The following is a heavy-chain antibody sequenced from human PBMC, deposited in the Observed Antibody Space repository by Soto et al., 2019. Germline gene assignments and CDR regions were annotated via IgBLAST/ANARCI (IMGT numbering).Heavy chain of an antibody. CDR1: GFTFSSYE. CDR2: ISSSGSTI. CDR3: ARLPSYYYYGMDV. V-gene: IGHV3-48*03. J-gene: IGHJ6*02. Sequence: GGSLRLSCAASGFTFSSYEMNWVRQAPGKGLEWVSYISSSGSTIYYADSVKGRFTISRDNAKNSLYLQMNSLRAEDTAAYYCARLPSYYYYGMDVWGQGTTVTVSS.